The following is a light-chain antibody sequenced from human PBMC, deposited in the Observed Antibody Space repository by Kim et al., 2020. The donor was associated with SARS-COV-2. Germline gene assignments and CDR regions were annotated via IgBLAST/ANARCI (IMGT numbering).Light chain of an antibody. CDR1: SPNIGADSD. CDR2: GDT. J-gene: IGLJ1*01. Sequence: RVATSCTGSSPNIGADSDVHWYPPLPGTAPKLLIFGDTTRASGVPGRFSGSKSGTSASLAITGLQAEDEGDYYCHSYDSGLTGYVFGSGTKVTVL. V-gene: IGLV1-40*01. CDR3: HSYDSGLTGYV.